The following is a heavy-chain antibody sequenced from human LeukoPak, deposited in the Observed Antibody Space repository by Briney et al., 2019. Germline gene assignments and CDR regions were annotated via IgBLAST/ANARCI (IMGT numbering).Heavy chain of an antibody. J-gene: IGHJ4*02. V-gene: IGHV3-48*01. D-gene: IGHD5-12*01. CDR2: ISSSSSTI. CDR1: GFTFSSYS. CDR3: ARDLRYSGYDRSFPLDY. Sequence: GESLRLSCAASGFTFSSYSMNWVRQAPGKGLEWVSYISSSSSTIYYADSVKGRFTISRDNAKDSLYLQMNSLRAEDTAVYYCARDLRYSGYDRSFPLDYWGQGTLVTVSS.